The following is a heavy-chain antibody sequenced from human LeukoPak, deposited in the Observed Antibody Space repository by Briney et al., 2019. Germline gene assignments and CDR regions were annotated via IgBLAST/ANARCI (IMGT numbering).Heavy chain of an antibody. CDR1: GGTFSSYA. CDR3: ASRGRDGYCSSTSCYEFDY. J-gene: IGHJ4*02. D-gene: IGHD2-2*03. Sequence: SVKVSCKASGGTFSSYAISWVRQALGQGLEWMGGIIPIFGTANYAQKFQGRVTITADESTSTAYMELSSLRSEDTAVYYCASRGRDGYCSSTSCYEFDYWGQGTLVTVSS. CDR2: IIPIFGTA. V-gene: IGHV1-69*13.